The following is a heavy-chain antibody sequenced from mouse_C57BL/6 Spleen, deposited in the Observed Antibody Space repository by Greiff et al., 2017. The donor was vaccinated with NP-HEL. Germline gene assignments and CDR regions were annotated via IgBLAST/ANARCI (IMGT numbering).Heavy chain of an antibody. J-gene: IGHJ4*01. CDR2: IWSGGGT. CDR3: ASPYSNYMYYAMDY. V-gene: IGHV2-2*01. CDR1: GFSLTSYG. D-gene: IGHD2-5*01. Sequence: VQLQQSGPGLVQPSQSLSITCTVSGFSLTSYGVHWVRQSPGKVLAWLGVIWSGGGTDYNAAFISRLSISKDNSKSQVFFKMNRLQADDTAIYYCASPYSNYMYYAMDYWGQGTSVTVSS.